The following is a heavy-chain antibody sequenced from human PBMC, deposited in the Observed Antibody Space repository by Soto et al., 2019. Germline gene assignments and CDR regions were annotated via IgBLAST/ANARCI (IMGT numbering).Heavy chain of an antibody. CDR3: VSVMGATFGARVFDS. CDR1: GGSIGSADYF. CDR2: IYYSGTT. V-gene: IGHV4-30-4*01. Sequence: QVQLQESGPGLVKPSQTLSLTCTVSGGSIGSADYFWSWVRQSPGKGLECIGYIYYSGTTYYHPSLKSRLTISVDTSKNQFSLKMTSVSAADTAVYYCVSVMGATFGARVFDSWGQGIPVTVSS. D-gene: IGHD1-26*01. J-gene: IGHJ4*02.